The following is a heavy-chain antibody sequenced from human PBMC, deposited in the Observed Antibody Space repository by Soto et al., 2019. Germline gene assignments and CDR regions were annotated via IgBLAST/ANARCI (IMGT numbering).Heavy chain of an antibody. CDR2: ITGSGGST. Sequence: EVQLLESGGGLVQPGGSLRLSCAGSGFTFSSHAMSWVRQAPGKGLECVSSITGSGGSTYYADSVKGRFTISRDKSKNRLYLQLNSLRGEDTAVYYCAKVLHFSGWLSAQTFDYWGQGTQVTVSS. V-gene: IGHV3-23*01. J-gene: IGHJ4*02. CDR3: AKVLHFSGWLSAQTFDY. D-gene: IGHD6-19*01. CDR1: GFTFSSHA.